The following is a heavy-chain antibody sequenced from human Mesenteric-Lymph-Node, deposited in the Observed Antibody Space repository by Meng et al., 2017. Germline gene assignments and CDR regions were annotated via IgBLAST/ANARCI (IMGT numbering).Heavy chain of an antibody. CDR3: STLYRLDP. D-gene: IGHD3-16*01. CDR2: IAPETHGGTT. J-gene: IGHJ5*02. CDR1: GFSFNTAW. V-gene: IGHV3-15*04. Sequence: EVYLVESGGGLVKPGGSLRLSWAASGFSFNTAWMHWVRQAPGKGLEWIGRIAPETHGGTTDYATPVEGRFTISRSDSKNMLYLQMNSLKIEDTAVYYCSTLYRLDPWGQGTLVTVSS.